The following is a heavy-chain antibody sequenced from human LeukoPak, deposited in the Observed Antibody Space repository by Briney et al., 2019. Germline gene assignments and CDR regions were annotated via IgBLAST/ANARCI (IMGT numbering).Heavy chain of an antibody. D-gene: IGHD3-10*01. J-gene: IGHJ3*02. CDR1: GYSFTSYW. Sequence: GESLKISCKGSGYSFTSYWIGWVRQMPGKGLEWMGIIYPGDSDTRYSPSFQGQITISADKSISTAYLQWSSLKASDSAMYYCATNTMFRGIHAFDIWGQGTMVTVSS. CDR3: ATNTMFRGIHAFDI. CDR2: IYPGDSDT. V-gene: IGHV5-51*01.